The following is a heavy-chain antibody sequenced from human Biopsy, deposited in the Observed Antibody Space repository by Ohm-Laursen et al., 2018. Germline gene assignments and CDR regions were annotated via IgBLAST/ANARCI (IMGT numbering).Heavy chain of an antibody. J-gene: IGHJ3*01. V-gene: IGHV4-39*07. D-gene: IGHD3-3*01. CDR3: ARLFRLDDYWNDDPPDGFDV. CDR2: ISYRGTT. CDR1: GGSIRSNGFY. Sequence: SQTLSLTCTVSGGSIRSNGFYWGWIRQPPGKGLEWIGSISYRGTTSYNPSLRGRVAMSVDTSKNQFSLQLTSVTAADTAMFFCARLFRLDDYWNDDPPDGFDVWGQGTMVTVSS.